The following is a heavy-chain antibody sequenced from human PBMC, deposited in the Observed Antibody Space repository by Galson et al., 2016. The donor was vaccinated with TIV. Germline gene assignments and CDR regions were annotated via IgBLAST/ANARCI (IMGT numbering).Heavy chain of an antibody. V-gene: IGHV1-2*02. J-gene: IGHJ6*02. CDR2: INSNSGGT. CDR3: AKDRRREYLSYNGMDV. CDR1: GYTFTGYF. D-gene: IGHD1-1*01. Sequence: SVKVSCKASGYTFTGYFMHWVRQAPGQGLEWMGWINSNSGGTNFAQKFQDRVTMTRDTSISTVYMEVSRLKTDDTAVYYCAKDRRREYLSYNGMDVWGQGTTVIVAS.